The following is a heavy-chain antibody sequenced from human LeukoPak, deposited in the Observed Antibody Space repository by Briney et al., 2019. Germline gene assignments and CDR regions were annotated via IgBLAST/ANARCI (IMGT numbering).Heavy chain of an antibody. J-gene: IGHJ4*02. D-gene: IGHD5-12*01. CDR1: GFTFSSYW. Sequence: GGSLRLSCAASGFTFSSYWMSWVRQAPGKGLEWVANIKQDGSEKYYVDSVKGRFTISRDNAKNSLYLQMNSLRAEDTAVYYCATSVGDGYDSNWGQGTLVTVSS. CDR2: IKQDGSEK. V-gene: IGHV3-7*01. CDR3: ATSVGDGYDSN.